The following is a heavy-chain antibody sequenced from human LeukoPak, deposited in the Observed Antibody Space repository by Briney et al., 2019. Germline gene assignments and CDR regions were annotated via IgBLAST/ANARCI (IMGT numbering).Heavy chain of an antibody. CDR1: GGSISSSH. D-gene: IGHD4-23*01. CDR3: ARGRSTVVTPNYYYYYCMDV. CDR2: IHTSGGT. V-gene: IGHV4-4*09. J-gene: IGHJ6*03. Sequence: PSETLSLTCTVSGGSISSSHWSWIRQPPGKGLEWIGNIHTSGGTNYSPSLKSRVTISLDTSRNQFSLKLSSVTAADTAVYYCARGRSTVVTPNYYYYYCMDVWGKGTRVTVSS.